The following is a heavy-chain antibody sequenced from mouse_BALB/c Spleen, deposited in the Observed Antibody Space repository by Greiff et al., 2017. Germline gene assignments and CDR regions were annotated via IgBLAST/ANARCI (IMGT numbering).Heavy chain of an antibody. Sequence: EVHLVESGGGLVQPGGSLKLSCAASGFTFSSYTMSWVRQTPEKRLEWVAYISNGGGSTYYPDTVKGRFTISRDNAKNTLYLQMSSLKSEDTAMYYCARRFGYYGGYYAMDYWGQGTSVTVSS. V-gene: IGHV5-12-2*01. CDR2: ISNGGGST. J-gene: IGHJ4*01. D-gene: IGHD2-3*01. CDR3: ARRFGYYGGYYAMDY. CDR1: GFTFSSYT.